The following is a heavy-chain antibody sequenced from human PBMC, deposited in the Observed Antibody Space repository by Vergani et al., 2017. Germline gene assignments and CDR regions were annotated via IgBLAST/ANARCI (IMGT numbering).Heavy chain of an antibody. CDR1: GYTFTDYY. Sequence: QVQLVQSGAEVKKPGASVKVSCKASGYTFTDYYLHWVRQAPGQGLEWMGWINPNSGGTNFAQKFQGRVTMTRDASISTAYMAMKRLRSDDTALYYCARDLRIIYCTTTSCDGLPLLCYYYMDVWGKGTTVTVSS. J-gene: IGHJ6*03. CDR3: ARDLRIIYCTTTSCDGLPLLCYYYMDV. D-gene: IGHD2-2*01. CDR2: INPNSGGT. V-gene: IGHV1-2*02.